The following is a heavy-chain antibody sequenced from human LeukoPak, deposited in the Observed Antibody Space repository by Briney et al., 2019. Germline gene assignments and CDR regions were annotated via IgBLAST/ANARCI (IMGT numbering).Heavy chain of an antibody. J-gene: IGHJ4*02. CDR2: IWYDGSNK. Sequence: PGGSLRLSCAAAGFTFSSHGIHWVRQAPGKGLEWVAVIWYDGSNKYYADSVKGRFTISRDNSKNTLYLQMNSLRAEDTAVYYCARDGTRSNTGRYIHWGQGALVTVSS. D-gene: IGHD5-24*01. CDR1: GFTFSSHG. V-gene: IGHV3-33*01. CDR3: ARDGTRSNTGRYIH.